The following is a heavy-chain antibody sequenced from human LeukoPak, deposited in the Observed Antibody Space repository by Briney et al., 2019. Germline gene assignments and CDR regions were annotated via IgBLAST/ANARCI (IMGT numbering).Heavy chain of an antibody. J-gene: IGHJ6*02. Sequence: PGGSLRLSCAASGFTFDDYAMHWVRQAPGKGLEWVSYISSSSSTIYYADSVKGRFTISRDNAKNSLYLQMNSLRAEDTAVYYCARDYYDSSGYHYYYYYYGMDVWGQGTTVTVSS. V-gene: IGHV3-48*01. D-gene: IGHD3-22*01. CDR2: ISSSSSTI. CDR1: GFTFDDYA. CDR3: ARDYYDSSGYHYYYYYYGMDV.